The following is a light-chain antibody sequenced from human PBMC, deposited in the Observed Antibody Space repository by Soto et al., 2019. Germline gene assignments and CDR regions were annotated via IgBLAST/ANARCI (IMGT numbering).Light chain of an antibody. CDR2: GAS. Sequence: EIVMTQSPATLSVSPGERATLSCRASQSVSSNLAWYQQKPGQAPRLLIYGASTRATGIPARFSGSGSGTEFTLTISSLQSEDFAVYYCQQYNNCPRTLGHGPKVDIK. CDR3: QQYNNCPRT. V-gene: IGKV3-15*01. CDR1: QSVSSN. J-gene: IGKJ1*01.